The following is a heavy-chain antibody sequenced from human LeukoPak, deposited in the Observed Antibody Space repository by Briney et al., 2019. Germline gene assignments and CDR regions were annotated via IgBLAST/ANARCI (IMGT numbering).Heavy chain of an antibody. CDR1: GYTFTSYG. V-gene: IGHV1-18*01. CDR2: ISAYNGNT. Sequence: ASVTVSCKASGYTFTSYGISWVRQAPGQGLEWVGWISAYNGNTNYAQKLQGRVTMTTDTSTSTAYMELRSLRSDDTAVYYCARSIVVVVAATKGLLDYWGQGTLVTVSS. J-gene: IGHJ4*02. CDR3: ARSIVVVVAATKGLLDY. D-gene: IGHD2-15*01.